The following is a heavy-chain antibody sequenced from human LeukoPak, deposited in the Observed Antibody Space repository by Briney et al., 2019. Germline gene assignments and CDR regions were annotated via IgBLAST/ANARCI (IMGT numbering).Heavy chain of an antibody. CDR1: GFTVSSNY. Sequence: PGGSLRLSCAASGFTVSSNYMSWVRQAPGKGLDWVSLIYSGGDRYYADSVKGRFTISRDTSKNTLDLQMNSLRPEDTAVYYCARSTYCSSTSCPFDYWGQGTLVTVSS. D-gene: IGHD2-2*01. CDR3: ARSTYCSSTSCPFDY. CDR2: IYSGGDR. V-gene: IGHV3-53*01. J-gene: IGHJ4*02.